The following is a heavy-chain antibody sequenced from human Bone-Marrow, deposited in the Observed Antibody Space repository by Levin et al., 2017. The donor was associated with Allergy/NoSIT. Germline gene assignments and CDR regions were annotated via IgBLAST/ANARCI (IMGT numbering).Heavy chain of an antibody. V-gene: IGHV4-59*01. D-gene: IGHD2-2*02. Sequence: SETLSLTCTVSGGSISSYYWSWIRQPPGKGLEWIGYIYYSGSTNYNPSLKSRVTISVDTSKNQFSLKLSSVTAADTAVYYCARDSRHCSSTSCYTDAFDIWAQGTMVTVSS. CDR1: GGSISSYY. CDR3: ARDSRHCSSTSCYTDAFDI. J-gene: IGHJ3*02. CDR2: IYYSGST.